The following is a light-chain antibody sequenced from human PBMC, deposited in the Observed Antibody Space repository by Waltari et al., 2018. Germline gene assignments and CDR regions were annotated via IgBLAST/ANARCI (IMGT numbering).Light chain of an antibody. Sequence: EIVMTLSPATLSVSPGERVALSCRASQSVSNNLVWYQQRPGQAPRPLIYGASTRATGIPARFTGSGSGTEFTLTISSLQSEDFAVYYCQQYNHGYTFAQGTKLEIK. J-gene: IGKJ2*01. CDR3: QQYNHGYT. V-gene: IGKV3-15*01. CDR2: GAS. CDR1: QSVSNN.